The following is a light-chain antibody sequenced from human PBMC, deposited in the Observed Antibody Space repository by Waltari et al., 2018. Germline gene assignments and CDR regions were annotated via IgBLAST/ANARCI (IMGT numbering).Light chain of an antibody. CDR3: CSYAGSSTV. V-gene: IGLV2-23*01. J-gene: IGLJ3*02. CDR1: SSDVGSDHL. Sequence: QSALTQPASVSGSPGQSITIPCTGTSSDVGSDHLVSWYQQHPGKAPKLMIYEGSKRPSGVSNRFSGSKSGNTASLTISGLQAEDEADYYCCSYAGSSTVFGGGTKLTVL. CDR2: EGS.